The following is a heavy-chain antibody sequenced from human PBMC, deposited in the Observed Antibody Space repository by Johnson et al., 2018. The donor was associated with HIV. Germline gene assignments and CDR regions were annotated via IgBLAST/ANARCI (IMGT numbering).Heavy chain of an antibody. CDR1: GFTFGDFG. J-gene: IGHJ3*02. V-gene: IGHV3-66*02. CDR2: IYSGGST. Sequence: VQLVESGGGLVKPGGSLRLSCAASGFTFGDFGMNWVRQAPGKGLDWVSVIYSGGSTYYADSVKGRFTISRDNSKNTLYLQMNSLRAEDTAVYYCAKDVELHGAFDIWGQGTMVTVSS. D-gene: IGHD1-26*01. CDR3: AKDVELHGAFDI.